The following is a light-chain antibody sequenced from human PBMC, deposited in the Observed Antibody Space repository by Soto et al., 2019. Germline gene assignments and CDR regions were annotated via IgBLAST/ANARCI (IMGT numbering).Light chain of an antibody. CDR1: QSVSSN. J-gene: IGKJ5*01. Sequence: EVVMTQSPATLSVSPGERATLSCRASQSVSSNLAWYQQKPGQAPRLLIYGASTRAAGIPARFSGSGSGTDFTLTITSLQSEDSAVYYCQQRSDWPRITFGQGTRLEIK. V-gene: IGKV3-15*01. CDR3: QQRSDWPRIT. CDR2: GAS.